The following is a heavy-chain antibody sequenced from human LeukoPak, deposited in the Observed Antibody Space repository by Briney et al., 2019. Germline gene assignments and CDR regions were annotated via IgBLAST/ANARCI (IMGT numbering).Heavy chain of an antibody. J-gene: IGHJ4*02. D-gene: IGHD1-26*01. CDR3: ARDSWALDY. V-gene: IGHV3-30*04. Sequence: PGRSLRLSCVASGFSFSSYTMHWVRQAPGKGLEWVAVTSYAVGNNYYAGSVKGRFTISRDNSKNTLYLQMNNLRDEDTGSYYCARDSWALDYWGQGTLVTVSS. CDR2: TSYAVGNN. CDR1: GFSFSSYT.